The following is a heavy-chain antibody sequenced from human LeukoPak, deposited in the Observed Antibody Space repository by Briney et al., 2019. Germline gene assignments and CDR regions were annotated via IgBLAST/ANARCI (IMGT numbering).Heavy chain of an antibody. CDR2: IYTSGST. V-gene: IGHV4-61*02. CDR3: ASGDTAMGVY. D-gene: IGHD5-18*01. Sequence: SQTLSLTCNVSGGSISSGSYYWSWIRQPAGKGLEWIGRIYTSGSTNYNPSLKSRVTISVDTSKNQFSLKLSSVSAGDPAVYYCASGDTAMGVYWGQGTLVTVSS. J-gene: IGHJ4*02. CDR1: GGSISSGSYY.